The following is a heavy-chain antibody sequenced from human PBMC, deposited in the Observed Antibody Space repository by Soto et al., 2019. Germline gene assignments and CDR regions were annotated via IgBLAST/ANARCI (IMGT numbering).Heavy chain of an antibody. D-gene: IGHD3-10*01. CDR2: ISAYNGNT. V-gene: IGHV1-18*01. CDR3: ARITMVRGVIGWFDP. J-gene: IGHJ5*02. CDR1: GYTFTSYG. Sequence: QVPLVQSGAEVKKPGASVKVSCKASGYTFTSYGISWVRQAPGQGLEWMGWISAYNGNTNYAQKLQGRVTMTTDTSTSTAYMELRSPRSDDTAVYYCARITMVRGVIGWFDPWGQGTLVTVSS.